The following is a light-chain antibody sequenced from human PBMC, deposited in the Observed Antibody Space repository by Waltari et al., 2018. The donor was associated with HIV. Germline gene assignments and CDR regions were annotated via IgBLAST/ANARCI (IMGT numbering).Light chain of an antibody. J-gene: IGLJ3*02. V-gene: IGLV1-44*01. Sequence: QSVLTQPPSASRTPGQRVTISCSGRGSNLGTNTVSWYQQVPGTSPKLLNYKKSQRASWVPDRFSCFKSGTSASLAITGVQYGDEADYRRAARDDSLNVQVVFAGGTKLT. CDR1: GSNLGTNT. CDR3: AARDDSLNVQVV. CDR2: KKS.